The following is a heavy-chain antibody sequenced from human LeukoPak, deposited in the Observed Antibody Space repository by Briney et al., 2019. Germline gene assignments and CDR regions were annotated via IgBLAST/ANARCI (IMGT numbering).Heavy chain of an antibody. V-gene: IGHV4-34*01. CDR3: ARGVLDY. Sequence: SETLSLTCAVYGGSFSGYYWSWIRQPPGKGLECIGEINHSGSTNYNPSLKSRVTISVDTFKNQFSLKLSSVTAADTAVYYCARGVLDYWGQGTLVTVSS. CDR1: GGSFSGYY. CDR2: INHSGST. J-gene: IGHJ4*02.